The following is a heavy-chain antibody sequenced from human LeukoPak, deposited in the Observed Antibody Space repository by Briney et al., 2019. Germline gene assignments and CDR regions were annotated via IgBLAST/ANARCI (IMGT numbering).Heavy chain of an antibody. V-gene: IGHV3-7*01. J-gene: IGHJ4*02. CDR2: IKQDGTKK. CDR1: GFSLSDYW. D-gene: IGHD4-17*01. CDR3: ARDRYGDYTVDY. Sequence: PGGSLRLSCAASGFSLSDYWMSWVRQAPGKGLEWVANIKQDGTKKNYVDWGRFTISRDNAKNSLYLQMNSLRAEDTAVYYCARDRYGDYTVDYWGQGTLVTVSS.